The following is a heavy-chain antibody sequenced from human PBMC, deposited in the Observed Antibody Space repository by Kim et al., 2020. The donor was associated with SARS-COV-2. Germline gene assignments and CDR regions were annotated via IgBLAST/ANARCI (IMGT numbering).Heavy chain of an antibody. Sequence: APVKGRFTISRDDSKNTLYLQMNSLKTEHTAVYYCTTDRPLRLSENAFDIWGQGTMVTVSS. V-gene: IGHV3-15*01. J-gene: IGHJ3*02. D-gene: IGHD3-16*02. CDR3: TTDRPLRLSENAFDI.